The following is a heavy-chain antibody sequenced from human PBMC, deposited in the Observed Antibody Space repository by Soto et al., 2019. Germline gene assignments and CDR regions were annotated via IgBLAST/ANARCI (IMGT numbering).Heavy chain of an antibody. CDR2: ISYDGSNK. CDR1: GFTFSSYG. Sequence: QVQLVESGGGVVQPGRSLRLSCAASGFTFSSYGMHWVRQAPGKGLEWVAVISYDGSNKYYADSVKGRFTISRDNSKNTLYLQMNSLRAEDTAVYYCAKDSARYDILTGYKDYWGQGTLVTVSS. D-gene: IGHD3-9*01. J-gene: IGHJ4*02. CDR3: AKDSARYDILTGYKDY. V-gene: IGHV3-30*18.